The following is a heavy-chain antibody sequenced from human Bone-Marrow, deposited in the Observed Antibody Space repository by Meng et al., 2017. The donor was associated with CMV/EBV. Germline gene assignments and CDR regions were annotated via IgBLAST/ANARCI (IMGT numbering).Heavy chain of an antibody. CDR1: GFTFSSFA. J-gene: IGHJ4*02. Sequence: GESLKISCAASGFTFSSFAMHWVRQAPGKGLEWVAVISYNGFNEYYADPVKGRFTISRDNSKNTLSLQMNSLRAEDTALYYCVRGQLFCSGGSCYQHFYSWAQGTLVTVSS. V-gene: IGHV3-30-3*01. D-gene: IGHD2-15*01. CDR2: ISYNGFNE. CDR3: VRGQLFCSGGSCYQHFYS.